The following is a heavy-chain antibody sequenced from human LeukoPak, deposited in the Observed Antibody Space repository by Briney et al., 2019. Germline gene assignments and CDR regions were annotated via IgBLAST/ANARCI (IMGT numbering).Heavy chain of an antibody. CDR2: IYYSGST. D-gene: IGHD3-3*01. J-gene: IGHJ6*02. CDR1: GGSVSSGSYY. Sequence: SETLSLTCTVSGGSVSSGSYYWSWIRQPPGKGLEWIGYIYYSGSTNYNPSLKSRVTMSVDTSKNQFSLKLSSVTAADTAVYYCARLVVNAGYDFWSGYYRYYYYYGMDVWGQGTTVTVSS. V-gene: IGHV4-61*01. CDR3: ARLVVNAGYDFWSGYYRYYYYYGMDV.